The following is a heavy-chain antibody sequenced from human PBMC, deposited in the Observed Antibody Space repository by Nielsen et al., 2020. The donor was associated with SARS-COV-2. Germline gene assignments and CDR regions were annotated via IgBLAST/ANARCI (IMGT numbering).Heavy chain of an antibody. V-gene: IGHV3-33*05. D-gene: IGHD6-6*01. J-gene: IGHJ5*02. CDR3: AKLFKQLVRGWFDP. CDR2: ISYDGSNK. Sequence: WIRQPPGKGLEWVAVISYDGSNKYYADSVKGRFTISRDNSKNTLYLQMDSLRAEDTAVYYCAKLFKQLVRGWFDPWGQGTLVTVSS.